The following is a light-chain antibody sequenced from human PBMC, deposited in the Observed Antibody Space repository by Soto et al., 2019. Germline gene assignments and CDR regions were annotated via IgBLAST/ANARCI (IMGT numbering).Light chain of an antibody. CDR1: QGIGSY. J-gene: IGKJ1*01. CDR2: AAS. CDR3: QQYNSYWT. Sequence: AIRMTQSPSSFSASTGDRVTITCRASQGIGSYLAWYQQKPGKAPKLLIYAASPLQSGVPSRFSGSGSGTDFTLTISCLQSEDFATYYCQQYNSYWTFGQGTKVDI. V-gene: IGKV1-8*01.